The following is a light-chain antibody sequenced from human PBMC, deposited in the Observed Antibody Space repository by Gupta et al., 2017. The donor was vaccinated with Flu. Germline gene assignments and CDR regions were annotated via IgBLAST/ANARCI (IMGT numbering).Light chain of an antibody. V-gene: IGKV3-20*01. CDR1: QSVSSSC. CDR3: QQDGSYPYT. Sequence: IVLPQLPATLSPSPEARATFPSRPSQSVSSSCLAWYQQKPGQAPRLLIYAASSSATGIPDRFSGSGSGTDFTLTISSLEPEDFAVYHCQQDGSYPYTFGEGSKMEI. CDR2: AAS. J-gene: IGKJ2*01.